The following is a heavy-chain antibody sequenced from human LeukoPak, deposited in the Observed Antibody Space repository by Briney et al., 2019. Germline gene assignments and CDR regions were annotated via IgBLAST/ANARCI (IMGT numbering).Heavy chain of an antibody. J-gene: IGHJ3*02. CDR3: ARGCSSTSCFDAFDI. CDR1: GGSISSYY. CDR2: IYYSGST. V-gene: IGHV4-59*01. Sequence: SETLSLTCTVSGGSISSYYWSWIRQPPGKGLEWIGYIYYSGSTNYNPSLKSRVTISVDTSKNQFSLKLSSVTAADMAVYYCARGCSSTSCFDAFDIWGQGTMVTVSS. D-gene: IGHD2-2*01.